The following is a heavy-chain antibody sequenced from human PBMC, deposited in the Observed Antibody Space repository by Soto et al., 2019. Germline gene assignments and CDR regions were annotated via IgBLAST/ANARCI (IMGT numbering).Heavy chain of an antibody. CDR1: GYTFTSYA. D-gene: IGHD6-19*01. V-gene: IGHV1-3*01. CDR2: INAGNGNT. CDR3: ARDGGRAVAGQNYYYYRDV. Sequence: GASVKVSCKASGYTFTSYAMHWVRQAPGQRLEWMGWINAGNGNTKYSQKFQGRVTITRDTSASTAYMELSSLRSEDTAVYYCARDGGRAVAGQNYYYYRDVWGKGTTVTVS. J-gene: IGHJ6*03.